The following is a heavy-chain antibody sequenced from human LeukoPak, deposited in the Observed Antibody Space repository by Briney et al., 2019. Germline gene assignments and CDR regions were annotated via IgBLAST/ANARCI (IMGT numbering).Heavy chain of an antibody. CDR3: TTDYDFWSGYYRDY. D-gene: IGHD3-3*01. CDR2: IRSKANSYAT. J-gene: IGHJ4*02. CDR1: GFTFSGST. V-gene: IGHV3-73*01. Sequence: GGSLKLSCAVSGFTFSGSTMHWVRQASGKGLEWVGLIRSKANSYATAYAASVKGRFTISRDDSKNTLYPQMNSLKTEDTAVYYCTTDYDFWSGYYRDYWGQGTLVTVSS.